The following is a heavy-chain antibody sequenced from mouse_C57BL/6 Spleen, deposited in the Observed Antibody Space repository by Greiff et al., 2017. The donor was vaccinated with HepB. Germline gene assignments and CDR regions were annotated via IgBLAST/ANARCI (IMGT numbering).Heavy chain of an antibody. V-gene: IGHV1-7*01. CDR2: INPSSGYT. CDR1: GYTFTSYW. CDR3: ARGYGSSYPDY. Sequence: QVQLQQSGAELAKPGASVKLSCKASGYTFTSYWMHWVKQRPGQGLEWIGYINPSSGYTKYNQKFKDKATLTADKSYSTAYMQLSSLTYEDSAVYYCARGYGSSYPDYWGQGTTLTVSS. D-gene: IGHD1-1*01. J-gene: IGHJ2*01.